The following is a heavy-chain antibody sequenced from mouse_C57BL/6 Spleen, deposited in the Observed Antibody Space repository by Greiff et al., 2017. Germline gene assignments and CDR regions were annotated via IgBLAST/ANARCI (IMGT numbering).Heavy chain of an antibody. V-gene: IGHV6-3*01. Sequence: EVKLEESGGGLVQPGGSMKLSCVASGFTFSNYWMNWVRQSPEKGLEWVAQIRLKSDNYATHYAESVKGRFTISRDDSKSGVYLQMNNLRAEDTGIYYCTANYPFAYWGQGTLVTVSA. CDR2: IRLKSDNYAT. D-gene: IGHD2-1*01. CDR1: GFTFSNYW. J-gene: IGHJ3*01. CDR3: TANYPFAY.